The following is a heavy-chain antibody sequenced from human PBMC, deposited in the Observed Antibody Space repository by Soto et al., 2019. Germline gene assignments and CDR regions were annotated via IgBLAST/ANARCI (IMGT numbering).Heavy chain of an antibody. J-gene: IGHJ6*02. CDR2: IYYSGST. CDR3: ARHRGVLLWFGSYGMDV. V-gene: IGHV4-39*01. Sequence: NPSETLSLTCTVSGGPISSSSYYWGWIRQPPGKGLEWIGSIYYSGSTYYNPSLKSRVTISVDTSKNQFSLKLSSVTAADTAVYYCARHRGVLLWFGSYGMDVWGQGXTVTVSS. CDR1: GGPISSSSYY. D-gene: IGHD3-10*01.